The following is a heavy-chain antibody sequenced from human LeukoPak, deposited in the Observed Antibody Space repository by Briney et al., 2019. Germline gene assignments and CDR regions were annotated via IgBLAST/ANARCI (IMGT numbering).Heavy chain of an antibody. CDR3: ARGYSGSSSDFDY. V-gene: IGHV1-2*02. CDR1: GYTFTGYY. CDR2: INPNSGGT. D-gene: IGHD1-26*01. Sequence: ASVKVSCKDSGYTFTGYYMHWVRQAPGQGLEWMGWINPNSGGTNYAQKFQGRVTVTRDTSISTAYMELSRLRSDDTAVYYCARGYSGSSSDFDYWGQGTLVAVSS. J-gene: IGHJ4*02.